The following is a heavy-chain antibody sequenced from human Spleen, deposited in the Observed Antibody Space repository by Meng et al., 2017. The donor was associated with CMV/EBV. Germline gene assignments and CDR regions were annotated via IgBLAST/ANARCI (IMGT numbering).Heavy chain of an antibody. J-gene: IGHJ4*02. Sequence: GESLKISCAASGFTFSDYNVNWVRQAPGKGLEWVSSISSGSTYINYADSVRGRFTISRDNAKNSLYLQMNSLRAEDTAVYYCARGYDYFDYWGQGTLVTVSS. V-gene: IGHV3-21*01. CDR1: GFTFSDYN. CDR3: ARGYDYFDY. D-gene: IGHD2-2*01. CDR2: ISSGSTYI.